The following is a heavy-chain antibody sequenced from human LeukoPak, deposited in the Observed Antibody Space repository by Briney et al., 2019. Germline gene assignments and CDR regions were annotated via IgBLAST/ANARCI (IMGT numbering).Heavy chain of an antibody. CDR1: GFTLSSFG. CDR2: IWYDGSNK. D-gene: IGHD3-22*01. Sequence: GGSLRLSCAASGFTLSSFGMHWARQAPGKGLGWVAVIWYDGSNKYYADSVKGRFTISRDNSKNTLYLQMNSLRAEDTAVYYCARELPPVVTYYFDYWGQGTLVTVSS. CDR3: ARELPPVVTYYFDY. V-gene: IGHV3-33*01. J-gene: IGHJ4*02.